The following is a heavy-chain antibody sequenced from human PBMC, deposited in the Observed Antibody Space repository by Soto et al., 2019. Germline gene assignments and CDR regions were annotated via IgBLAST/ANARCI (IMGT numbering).Heavy chain of an antibody. CDR3: AKDAPAYKCYGVDV. D-gene: IGHD3-16*01. CDR2: IYPSGTT. V-gene: IGHV3-53*01. Sequence: EVQLVESGGGLIQPGGSLRLSCAASGLSVSSNYMTWVRQTPGKVLEWVSTIYPSGTTFYADTVKGRFAVSRDISNNTLYLEMNSLRVEDTAVYYCAKDAPAYKCYGVDVWGLGTTVTVSS. J-gene: IGHJ6*02. CDR1: GLSVSSNY.